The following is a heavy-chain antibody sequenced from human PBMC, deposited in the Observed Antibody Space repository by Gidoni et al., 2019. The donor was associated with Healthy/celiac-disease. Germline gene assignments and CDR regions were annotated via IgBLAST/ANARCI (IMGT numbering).Heavy chain of an antibody. CDR2: TRNKANSYAT. J-gene: IGHJ4*02. CDR1: GCTFSDHY. CDR3: ASPSGSGDY. V-gene: IGHV3-72*01. Sequence: EVQLVESGGGLVQPGGSLRLSCAASGCTFSDHYMDLVRQAPGKGLEWVGRTRNKANSYATEYAASVKGRFTISRDDSKNSLYLQMNSLKTEDTAVYYCASPSGSGDYWGQGTLVTVSS. D-gene: IGHD5-12*01.